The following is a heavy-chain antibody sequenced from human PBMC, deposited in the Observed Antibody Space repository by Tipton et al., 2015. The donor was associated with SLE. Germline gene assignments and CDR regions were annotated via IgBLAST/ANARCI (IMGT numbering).Heavy chain of an antibody. J-gene: IGHJ5*02. CDR3: ARAPSGGSSIAARPNWFDP. CDR1: GGSFSGYY. V-gene: IGHV4-34*01. CDR2: INHSGST. D-gene: IGHD6-6*01. Sequence: TLSLTCAVYGGSFSGYYWSWIRQPPGKGLEWIGEINHSGSTNYNPSLKSRVTISVDTSKNQFSLKLSSVTAADTAVYYCARAPSGGSSIAARPNWFDPWGQGTLVTVCS.